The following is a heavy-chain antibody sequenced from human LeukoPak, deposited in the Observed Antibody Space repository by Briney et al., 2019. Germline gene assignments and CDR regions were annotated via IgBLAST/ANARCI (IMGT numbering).Heavy chain of an antibody. V-gene: IGHV4-34*01. CDR1: GGSFSGYY. J-gene: IGHJ2*01. D-gene: IGHD3-9*01. Sequence: SETLSLTCAVYGGSFSGYYWSWIRQPPGKGLEWIGEINNSGSTNYNPSLKSRVTISVDTSKNQFSLKLSSVTAADTAVYYCARELVYYDILTGYYNGWYFDLWGRGTLVTVSS. CDR2: INNSGST. CDR3: ARELVYYDILTGYYNGWYFDL.